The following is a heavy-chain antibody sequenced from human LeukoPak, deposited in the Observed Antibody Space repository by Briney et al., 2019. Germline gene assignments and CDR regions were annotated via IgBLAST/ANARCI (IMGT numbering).Heavy chain of an antibody. V-gene: IGHV3-48*04. CDR2: IRSSSSTI. J-gene: IGHJ5*02. D-gene: IGHD4-23*01. CDR1: GFTFSSHS. CDR3: ARWTTVGA. Sequence: QPGGSLRLSCAASGFTFSSHSMNWVRQAPGKGLEWVSYIRSSSSTIYYADSVKGRFTISRDNAKNSLYLQMNSLRAEDTAVYYCARWTTVGAWGQGTLVTVSS.